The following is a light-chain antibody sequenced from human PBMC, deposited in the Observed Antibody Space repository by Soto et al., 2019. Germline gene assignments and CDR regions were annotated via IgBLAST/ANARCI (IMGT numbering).Light chain of an antibody. CDR2: DAS. Sequence: EIVLTQSPATLSLSPGERATLSCRYSQSVSSYLAWYQQKPGQAPRLLIYDASNRATGIPARFSGSGSGTDFTLTISSLEPEDFAVYYCQQRSNWPKLTFGGGTKVDI. J-gene: IGKJ4*01. V-gene: IGKV3-11*01. CDR1: QSVSSY. CDR3: QQRSNWPKLT.